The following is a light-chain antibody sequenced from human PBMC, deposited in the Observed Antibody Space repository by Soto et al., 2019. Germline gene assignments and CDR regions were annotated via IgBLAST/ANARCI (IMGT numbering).Light chain of an antibody. CDR1: QSVSSN. V-gene: IGKV3-20*01. Sequence: IVMTQSPLTLPVTPGEPASISCRASQSVSSNLAWYQQKPGQAPRLLIYGASSRATGIPDRFSGSGSGTDFTLTISRLEPEDFAVYYCQQYGSSPLTFGQGTKVDIK. CDR2: GAS. J-gene: IGKJ1*01. CDR3: QQYGSSPLT.